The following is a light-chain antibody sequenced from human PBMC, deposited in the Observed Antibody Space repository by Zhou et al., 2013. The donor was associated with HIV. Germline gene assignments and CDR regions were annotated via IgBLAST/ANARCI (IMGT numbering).Light chain of an antibody. CDR3: QQRSNWLT. V-gene: IGKV3-11*01. CDR2: DAS. Sequence: EIVLTQSPATLSLSPGERATLSCRASQSVSSYLAWYRQKPGQAPRLLIYDASNRATGIPARFSGSGSGTDFTLTISSLEPEDFAVYYCQQRSNWLTFGGGPRWRSN. J-gene: IGKJ4*01. CDR1: QSVSSY.